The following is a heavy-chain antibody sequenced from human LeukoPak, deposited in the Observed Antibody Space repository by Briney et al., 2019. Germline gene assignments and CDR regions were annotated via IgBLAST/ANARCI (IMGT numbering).Heavy chain of an antibody. CDR2: INTDGSST. D-gene: IGHD3-16*02. J-gene: IGHJ4*02. V-gene: IGHV3-74*01. Sequence: GGSLRLSCAASGFTLSSYWMHWVRQAPGKGLVWVSRINTDGSSTSYADSVKGRFTISRDNAKNTLYLQMNSLRAEDTAVYYCARVYDYVWGSYPNFDYWGQGTLVTVSS. CDR3: ARVYDYVWGSYPNFDY. CDR1: GFTLSSYW.